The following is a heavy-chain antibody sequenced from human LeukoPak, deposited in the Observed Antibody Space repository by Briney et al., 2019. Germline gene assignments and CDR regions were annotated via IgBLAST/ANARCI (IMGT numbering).Heavy chain of an antibody. CDR2: IYYSGST. Sequence: KSSETLSLTCTVSGGSISGSSYYWGWIRQPPGKGLEWIGSIYYSGSTYYNPSLKSRVTISVDTSKNQFSLKLSSVTAADTAVYYCATYCSGGSCYFTFDYWGQGTLVTVSS. D-gene: IGHD2-15*01. J-gene: IGHJ4*02. V-gene: IGHV4-39*01. CDR3: ATYCSGGSCYFTFDY. CDR1: GGSISGSSYY.